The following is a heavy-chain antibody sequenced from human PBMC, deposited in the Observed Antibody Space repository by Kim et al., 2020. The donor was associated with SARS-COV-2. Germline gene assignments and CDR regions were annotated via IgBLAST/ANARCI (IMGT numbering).Heavy chain of an antibody. CDR2: ISAYNGNT. J-gene: IGHJ5*02. D-gene: IGHD2-2*01. CDR3: ARVGPGYCSSTSCLKRGKGFEP. V-gene: IGHV1-18*04. CDR1: GYTFTSYG. Sequence: ASVKVSCKASGYTFTSYGISWVRQAPGQGLEWMGWISAYNGNTNYAQKLQGRVTMTTDTSTSTAYMELRSLRSDDTAVYYCARVGPGYCSSTSCLKRGKGFEPWGQGTLVTVSS.